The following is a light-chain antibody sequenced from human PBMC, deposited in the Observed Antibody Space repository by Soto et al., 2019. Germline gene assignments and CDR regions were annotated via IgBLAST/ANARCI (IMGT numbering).Light chain of an antibody. J-gene: IGKJ4*01. CDR1: LGIGVY. CDR3: QKYNSAPLT. Sequence: DIQRPQSPYSMSASLGDRVTITCRASLGIGVYIAWVQQKPGKVPKLLIYAASTLQSGVPSRFSGSGSGTDFTLTISSLQPEDFATYYCQKYNSAPLTFGGGTKVEIK. V-gene: IGKV1-27*01. CDR2: AAS.